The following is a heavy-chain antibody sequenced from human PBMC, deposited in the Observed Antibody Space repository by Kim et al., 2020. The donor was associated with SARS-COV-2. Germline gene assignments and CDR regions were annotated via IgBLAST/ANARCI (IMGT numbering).Heavy chain of an antibody. CDR3: AREGGYTYGKGFDY. V-gene: IGHV3-21*01. J-gene: IGHJ4*02. D-gene: IGHD5-18*01. Sequence: YPDSLKGRSTNSRDGAKNSLFLQMNSLRAEDTAVYYCAREGGYTYGKGFDYWGQGTLVTVSS.